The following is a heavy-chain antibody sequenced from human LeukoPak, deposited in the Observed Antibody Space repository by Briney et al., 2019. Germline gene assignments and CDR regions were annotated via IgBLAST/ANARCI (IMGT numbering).Heavy chain of an antibody. V-gene: IGHV4-61*05. CDR2: IHYSGGT. CDR3: SGSYVYYYYYYMDV. Sequence: SETLSLTCTVSGGSISSSSYYWGWIRQPPGKGLEWIGYIHYSGGTNYNPSLKSRVTISVDTSKNQFSLKLSSVTAADTAVYYCSGSYVYYYYYYMDVWGKGTTVTISS. CDR1: GGSISSSSYY. J-gene: IGHJ6*03. D-gene: IGHD1-26*01.